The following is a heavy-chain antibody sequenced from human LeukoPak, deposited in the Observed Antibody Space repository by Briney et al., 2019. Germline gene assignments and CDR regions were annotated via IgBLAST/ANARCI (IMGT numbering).Heavy chain of an antibody. CDR3: ARYDVWGSYRAFDY. D-gene: IGHD3-16*02. J-gene: IGHJ4*02. CDR2: MYHSGST. CDR1: NYSISTDYY. Sequence: SETLSLTCSVSNYSISTDYYWGWIRQPPGKGLEWIGTMYHSGSTYYNPSLKSRVTISVDTSKNQFSLRLSSVTAADTAVYYCARYDVWGSYRAFDYWGQGTLVTVSS. V-gene: IGHV4-38-2*02.